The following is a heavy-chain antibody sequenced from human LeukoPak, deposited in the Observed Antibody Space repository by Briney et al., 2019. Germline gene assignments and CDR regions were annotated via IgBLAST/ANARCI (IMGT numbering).Heavy chain of an antibody. V-gene: IGHV1-8*01. J-gene: IGHJ4*02. CDR3: ARGPPNWGYDY. Sequence: AASVNVSCTASGYTFTSYDFNWVRQATGQRPEWMGWMSPNSGDTGYAQKFQDRVTMTRNTSISTAYMELSSLRSDDTAVYYCARGPPNWGYDYWGPGTLVTVSS. D-gene: IGHD7-27*01. CDR1: GYTFTSYD. CDR2: MSPNSGDT.